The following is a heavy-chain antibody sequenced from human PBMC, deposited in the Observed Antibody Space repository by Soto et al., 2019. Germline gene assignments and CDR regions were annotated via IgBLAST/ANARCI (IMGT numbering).Heavy chain of an antibody. CDR3: ARDRVESGYPEYFQH. J-gene: IGHJ1*01. CDR2: IYSGGST. V-gene: IGHV3-53*01. Sequence: EVQLVESGGSLIQPGGSLRLSCAASRFTVSSNYMSWVRQAPGKGLEWVSVIYSGGSTYYADSVKGRFTISRDNSKNTLYLQMNSLRAEDTAVYYCARDRVESGYPEYFQHWGQGTLVTVS. CDR1: RFTVSSNY. D-gene: IGHD3-22*01.